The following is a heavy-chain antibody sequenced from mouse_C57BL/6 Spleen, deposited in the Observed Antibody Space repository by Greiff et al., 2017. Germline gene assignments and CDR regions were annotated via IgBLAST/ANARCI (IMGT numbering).Heavy chain of an antibody. Sequence: VQLQQSGAELARPGASVTLSCKASGYTFTSYGISWVKQRTGKGLEWIGEIYPRSGNTYYNEKFKGKATLTADKSSSTAYMELRSLTSEDSAFYDCARGSWDAVGGYFDVWGTGTTVTVSS. CDR2: IYPRSGNT. D-gene: IGHD4-1*01. J-gene: IGHJ1*03. V-gene: IGHV1-81*01. CDR1: GYTFTSYG. CDR3: ARGSWDAVGGYFDV.